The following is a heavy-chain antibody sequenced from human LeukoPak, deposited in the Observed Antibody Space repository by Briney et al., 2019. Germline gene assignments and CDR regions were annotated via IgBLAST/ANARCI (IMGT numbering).Heavy chain of an antibody. D-gene: IGHD3-22*01. J-gene: IGHJ4*02. Sequence: GSLSLSCAASGFTFSDHAMTWVRQTLAKGLESVSSTSAGGDITHYAESVKGRFTISRDNSKSTLYLQMNSLRAEDTAIYFCAYLDSSGFYYGRLRYWGQGTPVTVSS. CDR3: AYLDSSGFYYGRLRY. V-gene: IGHV3-23*01. CDR2: TSAGGDIT. CDR1: GFTFSDHA.